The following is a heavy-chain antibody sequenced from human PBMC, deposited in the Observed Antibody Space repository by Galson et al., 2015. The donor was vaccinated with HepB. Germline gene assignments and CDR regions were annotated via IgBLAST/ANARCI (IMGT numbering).Heavy chain of an antibody. CDR1: GGTFSSYA. CDR2: IIPIFGTA. D-gene: IGHD3-9*01. J-gene: IGHJ4*02. Sequence: SVKVSCKASGGTFSSYAISWVRQAPGQGLEWMGGIIPIFGTANYAQKFQGRVTITADESTSTAYMELSSLRSEDTAVYYCARDLGGLRYFDSNYWGQGTLVTVSS. V-gene: IGHV1-69*13. CDR3: ARDLGGLRYFDSNY.